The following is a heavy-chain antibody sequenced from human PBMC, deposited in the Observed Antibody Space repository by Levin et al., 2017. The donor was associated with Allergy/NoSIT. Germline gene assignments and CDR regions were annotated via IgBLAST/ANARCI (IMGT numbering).Heavy chain of an antibody. V-gene: IGHV4-59*01. CDR1: GGSISSYY. CDR3: ARAPHYHYYYMDV. Sequence: SQTLSLTCTVSGGSISSYYWSWIRQPPGRGLEWIGYIYYSGSTNYNPSLKSRVTISVDTSKNQLSLTLTSVTAADTAVYYCARAPHYHYYYMDVWGKGTTVTVSS. J-gene: IGHJ6*03. CDR2: IYYSGST.